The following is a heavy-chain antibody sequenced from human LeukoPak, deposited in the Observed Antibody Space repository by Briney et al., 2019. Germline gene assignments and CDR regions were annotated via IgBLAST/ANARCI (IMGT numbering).Heavy chain of an antibody. J-gene: IGHJ5*02. Sequence: PGGSLRLSCAVPGFTFSSYTMNWVRQAPGKGLEWVSSITGSSTYIYYADSVKGRFTISRDNAKNSLYLQMNNLGAEDTAVYYCARDLTVTSTCWFDLWGQGTLVTVSS. D-gene: IGHD4-11*01. CDR1: GFTFSSYT. CDR3: ARDLTVTSTCWFDL. CDR2: ITGSSTYI. V-gene: IGHV3-21*01.